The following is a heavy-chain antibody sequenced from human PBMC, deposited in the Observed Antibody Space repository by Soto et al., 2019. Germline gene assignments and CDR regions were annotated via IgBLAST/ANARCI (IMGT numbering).Heavy chain of an antibody. Sequence: QITLKESGPTLVRPAQTLTLTCDFSGFSLSTYHMGVAWIRQPPGKALEWLALIYWDDDKRYSPSLKDRLAISKGTSSNQVVLTITNMDPGDTATYFCAHPGDYDLLTFAHWGPGTLVTVSS. CDR3: AHPGDYDLLTFAH. CDR2: IYWDDDK. J-gene: IGHJ4*02. CDR1: GFSLSTYHMG. D-gene: IGHD4-17*01. V-gene: IGHV2-5*02.